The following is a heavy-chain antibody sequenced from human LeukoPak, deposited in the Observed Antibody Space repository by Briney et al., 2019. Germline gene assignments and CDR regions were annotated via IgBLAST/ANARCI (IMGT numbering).Heavy chain of an antibody. Sequence: ASVKVSCKASGYTFTSYYMHWVRQAPGQGLEWMGIINPSGGSTSYAQKFQGRVTMTRDTSTSTVYMELSSLRPEDTAVYYCTRDRSPYGDYGWFDPWGQGTLVTVSS. V-gene: IGHV1-46*01. CDR3: TRDRSPYGDYGWFDP. CDR2: INPSGGST. J-gene: IGHJ5*02. D-gene: IGHD4-17*01. CDR1: GYTFTSYY.